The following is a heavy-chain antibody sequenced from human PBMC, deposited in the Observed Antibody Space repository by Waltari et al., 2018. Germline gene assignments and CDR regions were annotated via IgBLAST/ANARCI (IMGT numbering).Heavy chain of an antibody. V-gene: IGHV3-33*03. CDR1: GFTLSNYG. CDR3: AKDAFGNTYLDY. D-gene: IGHD3-10*01. Sequence: QVQLVESGGGVVQPGKYLRLSCVAPGFTLSNYGMHWVRQTPGRGLGWVALTWSDGSVEYYADSVRGRFTVSRDNSKNILYLDMDSLRVDDTATYYCAKDAFGNTYLDYWGQGTLVTVSS. CDR2: TWSDGSVE. J-gene: IGHJ4*02.